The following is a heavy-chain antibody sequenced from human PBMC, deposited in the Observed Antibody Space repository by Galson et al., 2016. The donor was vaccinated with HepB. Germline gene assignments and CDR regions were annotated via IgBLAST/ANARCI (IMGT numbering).Heavy chain of an antibody. J-gene: IGHJ4*02. CDR3: ARGSDVTCRGGDCTLDY. Sequence: SVKVSCKASRYTFSTYAIHWVRQAPGQTLEWIGWINGGNGNTKFSHKFQGRVSFTSDTSASTAYMELTSLRSEDTAVFYCARGSDVTCRGGDCTLDYWGQGTLVTVSS. D-gene: IGHD2-21*02. CDR1: RYTFSTYA. CDR2: INGGNGNT. V-gene: IGHV1-3*01.